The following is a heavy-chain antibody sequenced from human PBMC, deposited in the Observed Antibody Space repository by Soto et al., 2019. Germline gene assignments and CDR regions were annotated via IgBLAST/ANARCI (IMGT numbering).Heavy chain of an antibody. J-gene: IGHJ2*01. D-gene: IGHD3-10*01. CDR1: GFTFTNYA. Sequence: EVQLLDSGGGLVKPGGSLRLSCAASGFTFTNYAMTWVRQAPGKGLEWVSSISGGDGDTSYADSVKGRFTISRDNSENTMFLQMNSPRPDDTAVYYCAKDRFTSTVRKYWFFDLWGRGTRVTVSS. CDR3: AKDRFTSTVRKYWFFDL. V-gene: IGHV3-23*01. CDR2: ISGGDGDT.